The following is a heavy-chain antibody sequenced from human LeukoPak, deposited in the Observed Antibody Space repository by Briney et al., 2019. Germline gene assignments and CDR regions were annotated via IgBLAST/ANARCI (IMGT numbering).Heavy chain of an antibody. Sequence: ASVKVSCKASGYTFTSYAMHWVRQAPGQRLEWMGWINAGNGNTKYSQKFQGRVTITRDTSASTAYMELSSLRSEDTAVYYCARDLGYCSGGSCPGWFAPWGQGTLVTVPS. CDR1: GYTFTSYA. V-gene: IGHV1-3*01. CDR3: ARDLGYCSGGSCPGWFAP. J-gene: IGHJ5*02. CDR2: INAGNGNT. D-gene: IGHD2-15*01.